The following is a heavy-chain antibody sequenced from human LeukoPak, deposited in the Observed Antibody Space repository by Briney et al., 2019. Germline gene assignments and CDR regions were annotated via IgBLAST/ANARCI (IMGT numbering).Heavy chain of an antibody. CDR2: IWYDGSNK. CDR1: GFTFSNAW. J-gene: IGHJ4*02. CDR3: ARVGGDGYNLDY. D-gene: IGHD5-24*01. V-gene: IGHV3-33*08. Sequence: ESGGSLRLSCAASGFTFSNAWMSWVRQAPGKGLEWVAVIWYDGSNKYYADSVKGRFTISRDNSKNTLYLQMNSLRAEDTAVYYCARVGGDGYNLDYWGQGTLVTVSS.